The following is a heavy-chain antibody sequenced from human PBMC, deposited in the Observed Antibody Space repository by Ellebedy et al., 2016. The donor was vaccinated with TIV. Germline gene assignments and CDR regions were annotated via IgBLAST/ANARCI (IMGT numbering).Heavy chain of an antibody. CDR3: ARAPYSGWALGD. V-gene: IGHV3-30-3*01. CDR1: GFTFSNYA. Sequence: GESLKISXAASGFTFSNYAMHWVRQAPGKGLEWVAVISYKDGDMKYYADSVEGRFTISRDNSKDTLFLQMHGLRVEDTAVYYCARAPYSGWALGDWGQGTLVTVSS. D-gene: IGHD6-6*01. CDR2: ISYKDGDMK. J-gene: IGHJ4*02.